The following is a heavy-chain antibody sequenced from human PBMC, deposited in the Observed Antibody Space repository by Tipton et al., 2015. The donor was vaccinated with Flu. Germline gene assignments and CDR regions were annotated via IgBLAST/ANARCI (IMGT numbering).Heavy chain of an antibody. CDR1: GYTFTSYG. CDR3: ARDLMGGISDGY. Sequence: QLVQSGAEEKKPGASVKVSCKASGYTFTSYGISWVRQATGQGLEWMGWISAYNANTNYAQKLQGRVTMTTDTSTSPAYMELRSLRSDDTAVYYCARDLMGGISDGYWGQGTLVTVSS. CDR2: ISAYNANT. V-gene: IGHV1-18*01. D-gene: IGHD3-16*01. J-gene: IGHJ4*02.